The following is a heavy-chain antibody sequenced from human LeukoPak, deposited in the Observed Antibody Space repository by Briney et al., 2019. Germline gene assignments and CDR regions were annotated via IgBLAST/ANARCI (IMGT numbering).Heavy chain of an antibody. D-gene: IGHD2-15*01. CDR1: EFTVSTNY. Sequence: GGSLRLSCAASEFTVSTNYMNWVRQAPGKGLEWVSVVYYDGNTYYADSVKGRFTISRDSSKNTLYLQMNSPRAEDTAVYYCASPGYCSGSSCYSGYFQHWGQGTLVTVSS. CDR2: VYYDGNT. CDR3: ASPGYCSGSSCYSGYFQH. J-gene: IGHJ1*01. V-gene: IGHV3-53*01.